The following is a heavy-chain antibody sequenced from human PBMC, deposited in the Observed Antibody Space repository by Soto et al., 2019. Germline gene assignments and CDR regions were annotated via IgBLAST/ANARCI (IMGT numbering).Heavy chain of an antibody. J-gene: IGHJ6*02. D-gene: IGHD1-26*01. Sequence: GGSLRLSCAASGFTVSSNYMSWVRQAPGKGLEWVSVIYSGGSTYYADSVKGRFTISRDNSKNTLYLQMNSLRAEDTAVYYCARDKSGGLPEEYYYGMDVWGQGTTVTVSS. CDR1: GFTVSSNY. CDR2: IYSGGST. CDR3: ARDKSGGLPEEYYYGMDV. V-gene: IGHV3-53*01.